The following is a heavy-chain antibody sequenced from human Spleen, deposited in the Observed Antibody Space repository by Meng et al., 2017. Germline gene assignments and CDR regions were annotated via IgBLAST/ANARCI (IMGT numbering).Heavy chain of an antibody. J-gene: IGHJ4*02. CDR3: ASWIYSCAWQ. V-gene: IGHV4/OR15-8*02. CDR1: GDTISSIYR. D-gene: IGHD5-12*01. Sequence: QVELGESVPGWVKHSGTLSVTCVVSGDTISSIYRYRWRRQPRRKVQGWIGENSNSGDTNYTQNFQSRVTIARDRSKNKFYMKLSSLTAEDTAVYYCASWIYSCAWQWGQGTLVTVSS. CDR2: NSNSGDT.